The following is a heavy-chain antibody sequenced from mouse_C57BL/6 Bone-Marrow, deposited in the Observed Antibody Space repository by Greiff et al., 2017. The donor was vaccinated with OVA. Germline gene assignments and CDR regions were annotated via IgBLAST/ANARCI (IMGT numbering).Heavy chain of an antibody. CDR2: IDPSDSET. Sequence: QVQLQQSGAELVRPGSSVKLSCKASGYTFTSYWMHWVKQRPIQGLEWIGNIDPSDSETHYNQKFKDKATLTVDKSSSTAYMQLSSLTSEDSAVYYCARLGGYGNSTFYAMDYWGQGTSVTVSS. V-gene: IGHV1-52*01. D-gene: IGHD2-1*01. CDR1: GYTFTSYW. CDR3: ARLGGYGNSTFYAMDY. J-gene: IGHJ4*01.